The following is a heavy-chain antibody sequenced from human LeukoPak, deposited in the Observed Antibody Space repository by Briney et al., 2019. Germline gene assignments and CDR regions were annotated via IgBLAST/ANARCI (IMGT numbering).Heavy chain of an antibody. CDR1: DGSFSGYY. CDR3: ARAKLRIQLWYMDY. D-gene: IGHD5-18*01. V-gene: IGHV4-34*01. CDR2: INHSGST. J-gene: IGHJ4*02. Sequence: PSETLSLTCAVYDGSFSGYYWNWIRQSPGKGLEWIGEINHSGSTNYNPSLKSRVTISVDTSKNQFSLKLSSVTAADTAVYYCARAKLRIQLWYMDYWGQGTLVTVSS.